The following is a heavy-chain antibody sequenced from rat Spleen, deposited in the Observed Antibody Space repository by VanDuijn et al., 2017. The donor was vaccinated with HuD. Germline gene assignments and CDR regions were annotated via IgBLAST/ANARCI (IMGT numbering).Heavy chain of an antibody. J-gene: IGHJ1*01. Sequence: EVQVVESGGGLVQPGRSLKLSCVVSGFTFNYYWMTWVRQAPGKGLEWVATITHIGGNTYYPDSVRGRFTISRDDAESTLYLQMNSLRSEDTATYYCTREDWVLDYWGPGTMVTVSS. CDR1: GFTFNYYW. CDR3: TREDWVLDY. CDR2: ITHIGGNT. V-gene: IGHV5-31*01. D-gene: IGHD5-1*01.